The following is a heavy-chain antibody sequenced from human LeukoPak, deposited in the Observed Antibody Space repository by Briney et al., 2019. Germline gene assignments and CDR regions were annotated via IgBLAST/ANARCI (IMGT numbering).Heavy chain of an antibody. CDR1: GFTFSDYY. CDR2: ISSSGSTI. J-gene: IGHJ5*02. CDR3: AREVATGYDFWSGYYSDWFDP. D-gene: IGHD3-3*01. V-gene: IGHV3-11*01. Sequence: GGSLRLSCAASGFTFSDYYMSWIRQAPGKVLEWVSYISSSGSTIYYADSVKGRFTISRDNGKNSLYLQMNSLRAEDTAVYYCAREVATGYDFWSGYYSDWFDPWGQGTLVTVSS.